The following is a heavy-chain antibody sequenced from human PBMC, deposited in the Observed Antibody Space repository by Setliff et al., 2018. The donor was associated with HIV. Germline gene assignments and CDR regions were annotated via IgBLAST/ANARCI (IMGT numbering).Heavy chain of an antibody. CDR3: ARWGRFMGWFDP. V-gene: IGHV4-39*01. Sequence: PSETLSLTCTVSGGSIRSIDYFWGWIRQPPGKGLEWLGNIGNIYYGGTTYYNPSLKGRITISVFTSSQQLSLTLTSVTVADTAGYYCARWGRFMGWFDPWGQGSLVTVSS. D-gene: IGHD3-3*01. CDR2: IYYGGTT. CDR1: GGSIRSIDYF. J-gene: IGHJ5*02.